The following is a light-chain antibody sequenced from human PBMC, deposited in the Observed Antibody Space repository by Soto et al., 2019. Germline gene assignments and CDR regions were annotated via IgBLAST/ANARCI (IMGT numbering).Light chain of an antibody. J-gene: IGKJ2*01. CDR1: QDINSY. CDR3: QQVKTYPRT. CDR2: AAS. Sequence: DIQLTQSPSFLSASVGDRVSITCRASQDINSYLAWYQQKPGEAPKLLIYAASTLQSGVPSRFSGSGSGTEFTLTISSLQPEDFATFYCQQVKTYPRTFGQGTKVDFK. V-gene: IGKV1-9*01.